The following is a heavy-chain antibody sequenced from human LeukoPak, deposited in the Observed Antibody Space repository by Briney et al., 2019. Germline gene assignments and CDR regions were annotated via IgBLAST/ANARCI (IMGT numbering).Heavy chain of an antibody. V-gene: IGHV3-23*01. CDR1: GFTFSSYA. D-gene: IGHD6-19*01. CDR3: AKTADLLIAVAVIDY. Sequence: SGGSLRLSCAASGFTFSSYAMSWVRQAPGKGLEWVSTINGGGVNTHYADSVGGRFTISRDNSKNTLFLQMNSLRDEDTAVYYCAKTADLLIAVAVIDYWGQGTLVTVSS. J-gene: IGHJ4*02. CDR2: INGGGVNT.